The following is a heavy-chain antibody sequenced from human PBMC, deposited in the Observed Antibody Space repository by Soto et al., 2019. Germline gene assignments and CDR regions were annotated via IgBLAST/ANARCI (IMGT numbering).Heavy chain of an antibody. CDR3: ARSIAARPYLYYYYYYMDV. CDR2: INHSGST. V-gene: IGHV4-34*01. Sequence: SETLSLTCAVYGGSFSGYYWRWIRQPPGKGLEWIGEINHSGSTNYNPSLKSRVTISVDTSKNQFSLKLSSVTAADTAVYYCARSIAARPYLYYYYYYMDVWGKGTTVTVSS. J-gene: IGHJ6*03. D-gene: IGHD6-6*01. CDR1: GGSFSGYY.